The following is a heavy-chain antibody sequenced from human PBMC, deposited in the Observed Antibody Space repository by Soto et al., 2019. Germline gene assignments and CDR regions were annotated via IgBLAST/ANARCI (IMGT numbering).Heavy chain of an antibody. CDR1: GFTFSSYA. J-gene: IGHJ6*02. V-gene: IGHV3-23*01. Sequence: GGSLRLSCAASGFTFSSYAMSWVRQAPGKGLEWVSAISGSGGSTYYADSVKGRFTISRDNSKNTLYLQMNSLRAEDTAVYYCAKDWPEFPFGYYYYGMDVWGQGTTVTVSS. CDR2: ISGSGGST. CDR3: AKDWPEFPFGYYYYGMDV. D-gene: IGHD3-16*01.